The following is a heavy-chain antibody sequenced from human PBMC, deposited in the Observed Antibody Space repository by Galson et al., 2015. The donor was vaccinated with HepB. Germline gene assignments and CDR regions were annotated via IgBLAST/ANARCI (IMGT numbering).Heavy chain of an antibody. D-gene: IGHD2-21*02. J-gene: IGHJ4*02. CDR3: ARDLRPYHLGYHDCGGDCYSL. CDR1: GGSISSGDYY. Sequence: TLSLTCTVSGGSISSGDYYWSWIRQPPGKGLEWIGYIYYSGSTYYNPSLKSRVTISVDTSKNQFSLKLSSVTAADTAVYYCARDLRPYHLGYHDCGGDCYSLWGQGTLVTVSS. CDR2: IYYSGST. V-gene: IGHV4-30-4*01.